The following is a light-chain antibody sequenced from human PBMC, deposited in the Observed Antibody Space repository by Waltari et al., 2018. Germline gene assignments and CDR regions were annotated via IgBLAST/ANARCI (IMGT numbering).Light chain of an antibody. CDR1: QTILYSPSNKNY. CDR3: QQYFKTPLT. CDR2: WAS. V-gene: IGKV4-1*01. Sequence: DIVMTQSPDSLTVSLGERATINCKSSQTILYSPSNKNYLDWYQQKPRQPPKLLIYWASTRESGVPDRFSGTGSGTDFTLTISRLQAEDVAVYYCQQYFKTPLTFGGGTKVEIK. J-gene: IGKJ4*01.